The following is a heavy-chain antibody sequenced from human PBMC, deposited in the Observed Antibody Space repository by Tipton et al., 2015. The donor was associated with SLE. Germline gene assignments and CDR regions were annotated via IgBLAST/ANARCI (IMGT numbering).Heavy chain of an antibody. CDR2: IYHSGST. CDR1: GYSISSGYY. CDR3: ARVKVVTYFDY. Sequence: TLSLTCTVSGYSISSGYYWGWIRQPPGKGLEWIGSIYHSGSTYYNPSLKSRVTISVDTSKNQFSLKLSSVTAADTAVYYCARVKVVTYFDYWGQGTLVTVSS. V-gene: IGHV4-38-2*02. D-gene: IGHD3-22*01. J-gene: IGHJ4*02.